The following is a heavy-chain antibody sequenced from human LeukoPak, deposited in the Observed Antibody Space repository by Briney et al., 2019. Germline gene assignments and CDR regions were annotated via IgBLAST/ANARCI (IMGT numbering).Heavy chain of an antibody. Sequence: ASVKVSCKASGYTFTDYGMSWMRQAPGQGPEWMGWINTNTGNPTYAQGFTGRFVFSLDTSVSTAYLQITSLKAEDTAVYYCARVYRSSWYPMDYWGQGTLVTVSS. D-gene: IGHD6-13*01. J-gene: IGHJ4*02. CDR3: ARVYRSSWYPMDY. CDR1: GYTFTDYG. CDR2: INTNTGNP. V-gene: IGHV7-4-1*02.